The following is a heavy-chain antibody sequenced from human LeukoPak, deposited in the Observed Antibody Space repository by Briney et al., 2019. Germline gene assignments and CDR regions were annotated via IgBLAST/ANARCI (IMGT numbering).Heavy chain of an antibody. V-gene: IGHV3-23*01. CDR2: LIGSSGST. J-gene: IGHJ4*02. D-gene: IGHD5-12*01. CDR1: GFTSINYA. CDR3: AKGAYDYIEIGYFDS. Sequence: GGSLRLSCAASGFTSINYAMSWVRQAPGKGLEWVSVLIGSSGSTDYADSVKGRFTISRDNSKNTLFLQMNSLRAEDTAIYYCAKGAYDYIEIGYFDSWGQGTLVTVSS.